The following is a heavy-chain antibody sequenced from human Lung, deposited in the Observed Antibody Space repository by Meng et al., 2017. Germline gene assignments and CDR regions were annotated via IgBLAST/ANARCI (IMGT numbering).Heavy chain of an antibody. V-gene: IGHV4-34*01. D-gene: IGHD4-11*01. CDR2: INHSGST. CDR3: ARGPTTMAHDFDY. J-gene: IGHJ4*02. CDR1: GGSFSDYY. Sequence: VQVQQWGAGLLKPSETLPLTCVVSGGSFSDYYWSWIRQPPGKGLEWIGEINHSGSTNYNPSLESRATISVDTSQNNLSLKLSSVTAADSAVYYCARGPTTMAHDFDYWGQGTLVTVSS.